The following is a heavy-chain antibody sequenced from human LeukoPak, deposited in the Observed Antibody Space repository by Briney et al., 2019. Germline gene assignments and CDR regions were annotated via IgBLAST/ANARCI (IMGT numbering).Heavy chain of an antibody. Sequence: NPSETLSLTCTVSGGSISSSCYYWGWIRQPPGKGLEWIGSIYYSGSTYYNPSLKSRVTISVDTSKNQFSLKLSSVTAADTAVYYCARRCGGDCYDRDPWGQGTLVTVSS. CDR1: GGSISSSCYY. CDR3: ARRCGGDCYDRDP. J-gene: IGHJ5*02. V-gene: IGHV4-39*01. CDR2: IYYSGST. D-gene: IGHD2-21*02.